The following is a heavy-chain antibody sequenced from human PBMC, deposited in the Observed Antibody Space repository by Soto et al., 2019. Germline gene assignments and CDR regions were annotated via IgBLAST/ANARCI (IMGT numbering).Heavy chain of an antibody. CDR2: ISYDGSKK. CDR1: GFTFSFFG. V-gene: IGHV3-30*18. J-gene: IGHJ4*02. D-gene: IGHD2-15*01. CDR3: AKSLGGHDALHY. Sequence: QVHLVESGGGVVQPGRSLRLSCAASGFTFSFFGIHWVRQAPGKGLEWVAVISYDGSKKYYADSMQGRFTISRDNSKNTLYPQMNSLRAEDTAVYYCAKSLGGHDALHYWGQGTLVSVSS.